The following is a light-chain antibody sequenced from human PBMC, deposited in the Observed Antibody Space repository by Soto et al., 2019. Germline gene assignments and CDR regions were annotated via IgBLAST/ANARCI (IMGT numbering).Light chain of an antibody. V-gene: IGLV2-14*01. J-gene: IGLJ2*01. CDR3: SSYTSSTTLV. Sequence: QSVLTQPASVSGSPGQSITISCTGSGSDVGGYKYVSWYQQHPGKAPKLMIYGVSSRPSGVSNRFSGSKSGNTASLTISGLQAEDEGDYYCSSYTSSTTLVFGGGTKVTVL. CDR2: GVS. CDR1: GSDVGGYKY.